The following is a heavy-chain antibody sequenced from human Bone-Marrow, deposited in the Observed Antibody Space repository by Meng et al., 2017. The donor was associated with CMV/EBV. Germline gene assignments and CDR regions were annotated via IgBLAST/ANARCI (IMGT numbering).Heavy chain of an antibody. CDR1: GFTFSSYA. CDR2: ISYDGSNK. D-gene: IGHD6-6*01. V-gene: IGHV3-30-3*01. Sequence: GESLKISCAASGFTFSSYAMHWVRQAPGKGLEWVAVISYDGSNKYYADSVKGRFTISRDNSKNTLYLQMNSLRAEDTAVYYCARKTWSSSTIAEDYYFDYWGQGTLVTVSS. CDR3: ARKTWSSSTIAEDYYFDY. J-gene: IGHJ4*02.